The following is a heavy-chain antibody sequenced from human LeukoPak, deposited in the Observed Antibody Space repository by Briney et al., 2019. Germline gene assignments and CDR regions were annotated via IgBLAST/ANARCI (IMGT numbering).Heavy chain of an antibody. CDR2: IYYSGST. J-gene: IGHJ6*03. CDR3: AREGRCSSTSCYKLYYYYYYMDV. V-gene: IGHV4-59*12. D-gene: IGHD2-2*02. Sequence: SETLSLTCTVSGGSISSYYWSWIRQPPGKGLEWIGYIYYSGSTNYNPSLKSRVTMSVDTSKNQFSLKLSSVTAADTAVYYCAREGRCSSTSCYKLYYYYYYMDVWGKGTTVTVSS. CDR1: GGSISSYY.